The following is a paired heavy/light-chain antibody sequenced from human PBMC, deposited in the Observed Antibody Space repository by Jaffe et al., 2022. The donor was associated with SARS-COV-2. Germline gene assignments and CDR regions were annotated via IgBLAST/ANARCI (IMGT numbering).Light chain of an antibody. J-gene: IGLJ2*01. Sequence: SSELTQDPAVSVALGQTVRITCQGDSLRSYYASWYQQKPGQAPVLVIYGKNNRPSGIPDRFSGSSSGNTASLTITGAQAEDEADYYCNSRDSSGNLVVFGGGTKLTVL. V-gene: IGLV3-19*01. CDR1: SLRSYY. CDR3: NSRDSSGNLVV. CDR2: GKN.
Heavy chain of an antibody. CDR2: ISGDGGST. CDR1: GFTFDDYA. J-gene: IGHJ6*02. D-gene: IGHD2-15*01. V-gene: IGHV3-43*02. Sequence: EVQLVESGGGVVQPGGSLRLSCAASGFTFDDYAMHWVRQAPGKGLEWVSLISGDGGSTYYADSVKGRFTISRDNSKNSLYLQMNSLRTEDTALYYCAKDYCSGGSCYPYYYYGMDVWGQGTTVTVSS. CDR3: AKDYCSGGSCYPYYYYGMDV.